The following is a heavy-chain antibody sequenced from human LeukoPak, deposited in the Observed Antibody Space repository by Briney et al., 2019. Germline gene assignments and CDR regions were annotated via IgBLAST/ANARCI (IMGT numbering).Heavy chain of an antibody. CDR1: GFTFSSYA. D-gene: IGHD5-18*01. V-gene: IGHV3-30*04. CDR2: ISYDGNNK. Sequence: GSSLRLSCAASGFTFSSYAMHWVRQAPGKGLEWVAVISYDGNNKYYADSVKGRFTISRDNSKNTLYLQMNSLRAEDTAVYYCARHDRIQLWLLLDYWGQGTLV. CDR3: ARHDRIQLWLLLDY. J-gene: IGHJ4*02.